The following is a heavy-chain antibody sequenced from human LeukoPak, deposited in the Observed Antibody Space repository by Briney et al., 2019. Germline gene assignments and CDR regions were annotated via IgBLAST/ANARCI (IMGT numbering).Heavy chain of an antibody. J-gene: IGHJ3*01. Sequence: GRSLRLSCAASGFTFNNHDMHWVRQAPGKGLEWVAGISYDGRNKYCADSVKGRFTISRDNSKNTLNLQMNSLRTEDTAVYYCAKPRDIDSWAFDVWGQGTMVTVS. CDR2: ISYDGRNK. V-gene: IGHV3-30*18. D-gene: IGHD2-15*01. CDR1: GFTFNNHD. CDR3: AKPRDIDSWAFDV.